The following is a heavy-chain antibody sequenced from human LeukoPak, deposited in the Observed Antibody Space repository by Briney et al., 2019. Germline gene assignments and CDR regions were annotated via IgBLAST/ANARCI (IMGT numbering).Heavy chain of an antibody. D-gene: IGHD2-2*02. J-gene: IGHJ6*03. Sequence: GASVKVSCKACGYTFTSYGISWVRQAPGQRLEWMGWISAYSGNTNYAQKLQGRVTMTTDTSTSTAYMELRSLRSDDTAVYYCARIPTADIVVVPAAIQPYYYYMYVWGKGTTVTVSS. CDR2: ISAYSGNT. CDR1: GYTFTSYG. V-gene: IGHV1-18*01. CDR3: ARIPTADIVVVPAAIQPYYYYMYV.